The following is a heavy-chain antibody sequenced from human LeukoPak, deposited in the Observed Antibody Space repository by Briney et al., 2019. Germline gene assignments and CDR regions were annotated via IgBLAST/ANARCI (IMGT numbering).Heavy chain of an antibody. J-gene: IGHJ4*02. CDR3: AKEVSSSWTSDY. V-gene: IGHV3-23*01. CDR1: GFTLSMYA. D-gene: IGHD6-13*01. CDR2: ISGSGGGT. Sequence: GGSLRLSCAASGFTLSMYAMSWVRQAPGKGLEWVSTISGSGGGTYYADSVKGRFTISRDNSKNTLYLQMNSLRAEDTAVYYCAKEVSSSWTSDYWGQGTLVTVSS.